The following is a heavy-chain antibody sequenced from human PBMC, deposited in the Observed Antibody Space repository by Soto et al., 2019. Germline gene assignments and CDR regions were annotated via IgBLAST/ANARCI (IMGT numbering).Heavy chain of an antibody. CDR2: INHSGST. CDR3: ARSRMSGSYYQRYNWFDP. J-gene: IGHJ5*02. CDR1: GGSFSGYY. D-gene: IGHD3-10*01. Sequence: SETLSLTCAVYGGSFSGYYWSWIRQPPGKGLEWIGEINHSGSTNYNPSLKSRVTISVDTSKNQFSLKLSSVTAADTAVYYCARSRMSGSYYQRYNWFDPWGQGTLVTVSS. V-gene: IGHV4-34*01.